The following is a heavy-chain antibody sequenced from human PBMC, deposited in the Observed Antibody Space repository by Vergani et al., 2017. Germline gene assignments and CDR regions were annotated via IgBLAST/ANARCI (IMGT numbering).Heavy chain of an antibody. CDR2: INSDGSST. Sequence: EVQLVESGGGLVQPGGSLRLSCAASGFTFSSYWMHWVRQAPGKGLVWVSRINSDGSSTSYADSVKGRFTISRDNSKNTLYLQMNSLRAEDTAVYYCAKVLRVGALYYYYGMDVWGQGTTVTVSS. CDR1: GFTFSSYW. CDR3: AKVLRVGALYYYYGMDV. D-gene: IGHD1-26*01. V-gene: IGHV3-74*01. J-gene: IGHJ6*02.